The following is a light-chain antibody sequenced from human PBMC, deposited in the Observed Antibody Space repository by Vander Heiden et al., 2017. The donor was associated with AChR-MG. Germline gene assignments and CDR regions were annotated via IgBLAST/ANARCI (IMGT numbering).Light chain of an antibody. J-gene: IGLJ2*01. CDR1: GLRSYY. CDR3: NSRDSSGNHLV. V-gene: IGLV3-19*01. CDR2: GKN. Sequence: SSELTQDPAVSVALGQTVRITCQGDGLRSYYASWYQQKTGQAPLFVIYGKNNRPSGIPDRFSGSSSGNTASLTITGAQAEDEADYYCNSRDSSGNHLVFGGGTKLTVL.